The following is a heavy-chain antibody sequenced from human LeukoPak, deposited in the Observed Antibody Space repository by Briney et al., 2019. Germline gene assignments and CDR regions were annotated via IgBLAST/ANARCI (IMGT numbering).Heavy chain of an antibody. CDR1: GFTFSSYW. J-gene: IGHJ4*02. Sequence: PGGSLRLSCTASGFTFSSYWMSWVRQAPGKGLEWVANIKQDGSEKYYVDSLKGRFTISRDNAKNSLYLQMNSLRAQDTAVYYCARDSYYYDSSSPPMLDYWGQGTLVTVSS. D-gene: IGHD3-22*01. CDR2: IKQDGSEK. V-gene: IGHV3-7*01. CDR3: ARDSYYYDSSSPPMLDY.